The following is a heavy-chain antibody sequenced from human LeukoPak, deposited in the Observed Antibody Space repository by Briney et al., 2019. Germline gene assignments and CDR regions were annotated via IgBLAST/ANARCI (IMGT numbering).Heavy chain of an antibody. CDR3: ARSSGYDPLIWDY. V-gene: IGHV1-69*04. CDR1: VGTFSSYA. J-gene: IGHJ4*02. Sequence: SVKVSCKASVGTFSSYAISCVRQAPGQGLEWMGRIIPILGIANYAQKFQSRVTINADKSTSTAYMELSSLRSEDTAGYYCARSSGYDPLIWDYWGQGTLVTVSS. D-gene: IGHD5-12*01. CDR2: IIPILGIA.